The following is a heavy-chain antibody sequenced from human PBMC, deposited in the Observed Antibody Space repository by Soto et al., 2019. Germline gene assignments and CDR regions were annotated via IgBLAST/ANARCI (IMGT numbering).Heavy chain of an antibody. CDR1: GYTFTSYG. CDR2: ISAYNGNT. CDR3: ARADSSSLTAQDYYYYYMDV. D-gene: IGHD6-13*01. J-gene: IGHJ6*03. V-gene: IGHV1-18*01. Sequence: QVQLVQSGAEVKKPGASVKVSCKASGYTFTSYGISWVRQAPGQGLEWMGWISAYNGNTNYAQKLQGRVTKTTDTSTSTAYMELRSLRSDDTAVYYCARADSSSLTAQDYYYYYMDVCGKGTTVTVSS.